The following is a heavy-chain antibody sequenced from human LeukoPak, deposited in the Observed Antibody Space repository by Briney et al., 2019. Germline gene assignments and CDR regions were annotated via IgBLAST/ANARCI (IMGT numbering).Heavy chain of an antibody. Sequence: GESLRISCKSSAVTFNNYWIGWVRQLPGRGLDWMGIIYPGDSETRYSPSFQGQVTMSVDKSINTAYLHWGSLKASDTAIYFCARLSTRLLDHWGQGTRVTVSS. V-gene: IGHV5-51*01. D-gene: IGHD3-3*01. CDR2: IYPGDSET. CDR1: AVTFNNYW. J-gene: IGHJ4*02. CDR3: ARLSTRLLDH.